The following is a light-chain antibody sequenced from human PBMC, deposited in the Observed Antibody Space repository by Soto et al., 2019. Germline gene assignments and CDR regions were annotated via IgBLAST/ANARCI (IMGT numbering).Light chain of an antibody. CDR2: DVN. Sequence: QSALTQPPSASGSPGQSVTISCTGTSSDVGAYIFVSWYQQHPGKAPKLMVYDVNRRPPVFPDRFFGSKSGNTASLTVSGLQAEDEADYYCVSFAGGTYVFGTGTKLTVL. V-gene: IGLV2-8*01. J-gene: IGLJ1*01. CDR1: SSDVGAYIF. CDR3: VSFAGGTYV.